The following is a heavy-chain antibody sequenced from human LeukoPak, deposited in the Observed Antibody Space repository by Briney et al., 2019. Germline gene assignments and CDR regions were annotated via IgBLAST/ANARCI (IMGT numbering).Heavy chain of an antibody. CDR3: AILAATRLFGY. CDR2: IYYSGST. J-gene: IGHJ4*01. CDR1: GCSFSSYY. V-gene: IGHV4-59*01. D-gene: IGHD3-3*01. Sequence: PSETLAHTCTASGCSFSSYYGSWIRQPPGKGLEWIGYIYYSGSTDYNSSLKRRVTISVDTSKNQFFLKLSCVTAAGTAVYYCAILAATRLFGYWGDGNQVTVSS.